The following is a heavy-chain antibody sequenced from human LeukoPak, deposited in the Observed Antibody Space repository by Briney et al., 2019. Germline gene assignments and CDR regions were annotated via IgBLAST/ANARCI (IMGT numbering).Heavy chain of an antibody. V-gene: IGHV3-7*03. CDR3: VKDSPPRYSGSPPAY. J-gene: IGHJ4*02. Sequence: GGSLRLSCVASQFTFSSYWMSWVRQAPGKGLEWVANIKQDGGEKYYVDSVKGRFTISRDNTKNSLYLQMNSLRADDTAVYYCVKDSPPRYSGSPPAYWGQGTLVTVSS. CDR2: IKQDGGEK. D-gene: IGHD1-26*01. CDR1: QFTFSSYW.